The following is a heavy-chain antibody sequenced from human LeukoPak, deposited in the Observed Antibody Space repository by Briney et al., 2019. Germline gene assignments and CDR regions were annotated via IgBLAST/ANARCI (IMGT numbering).Heavy chain of an antibody. J-gene: IGHJ4*02. CDR2: INPNSGGT. CDR3: ARLNWPGESDDY. D-gene: IGHD1-1*01. V-gene: IGHV1-2*02. CDR1: GYTFTGYY. Sequence: ASVKVSCKASGYTFTGYYMHWVRQAPGQGLEWMGWINPNSGGTNYAQKFQGRVTMTRDTSISTAYMELSRLRSDDTAVCYCARLNWPGESDDYWGQGTLVTVSS.